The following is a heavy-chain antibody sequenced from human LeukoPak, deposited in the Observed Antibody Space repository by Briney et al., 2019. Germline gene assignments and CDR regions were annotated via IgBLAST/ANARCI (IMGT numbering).Heavy chain of an antibody. Sequence: SETLSLTCTVSGYSISSGYYWGWIRQPPGKGLEWIGSIYHSGSTYYNPSLKSRVTISVDTSKNQFSLKLSSVTDADTAVYYCARDCLYYYYYYYYMDVWGKGTTVTVSS. V-gene: IGHV4-38-2*02. CDR2: IYHSGST. D-gene: IGHD2-21*01. CDR3: ARDCLYYYYYYYYMDV. CDR1: GYSISSGYY. J-gene: IGHJ6*03.